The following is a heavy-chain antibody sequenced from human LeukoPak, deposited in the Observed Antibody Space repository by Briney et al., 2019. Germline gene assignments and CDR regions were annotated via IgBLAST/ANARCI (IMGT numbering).Heavy chain of an antibody. D-gene: IGHD5-18*01. CDR3: AKAVAAAMVPYYFDY. J-gene: IGHJ4*02. CDR2: ISGSGGST. CDR1: GFTFSSYA. V-gene: IGHV3-23*01. Sequence: PGASLRLSCAASGFTFSSYAMSWVRQAPGKGLEWVSAISGSGGSTYYADSVKGRFTISRDNSKNTLYLQMNSLRAEDTAVYYCAKAVAAAMVPYYFDYWGQGILVTVSS.